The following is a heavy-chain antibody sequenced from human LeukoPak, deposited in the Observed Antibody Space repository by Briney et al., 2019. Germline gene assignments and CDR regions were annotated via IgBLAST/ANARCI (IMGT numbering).Heavy chain of an antibody. Sequence: SVKVSCKASGGTFSSYAISWVRQAPGRGLEWMGGIIPIFGTANYAQKFQGRVTITADESTSTAYMELSSLRSEDTAVYYCARDPGSGFRDFDYWGQGTLVTVSS. J-gene: IGHJ4*02. CDR1: GGTFSSYA. V-gene: IGHV1-69*13. CDR2: IIPIFGTA. CDR3: ARDPGSGFRDFDY. D-gene: IGHD3-3*01.